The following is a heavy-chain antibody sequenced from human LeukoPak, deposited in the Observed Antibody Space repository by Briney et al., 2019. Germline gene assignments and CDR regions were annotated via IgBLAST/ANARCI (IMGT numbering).Heavy chain of an antibody. CDR1: GFIFSSNY. D-gene: IGHD3-22*01. V-gene: IGHV3-23*01. CDR2: ISGTGGTT. J-gene: IGHJ4*02. CDR3: AKVLGNYYDNSGFHYPFDN. Sequence: GGSLRLSCAASGFIFSSNYMTWVRQAPGKGLEWVSVISGTGGTTYSADSVKGRFTISRDSFKKTLYLQMNSLRAEDTAVYYCAKVLGNYYDNSGFHYPFDNWGQGTLVTVSS.